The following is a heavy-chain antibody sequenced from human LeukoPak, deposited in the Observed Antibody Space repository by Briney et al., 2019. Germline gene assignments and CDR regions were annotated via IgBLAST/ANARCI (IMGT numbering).Heavy chain of an antibody. CDR2: ISSSGSTI. Sequence: GGSLRLSCAASGFTFSSYEMNWVRQAPGKGLERVSYISSSGSTIYYADSVKGRFTISRDNARNSLYLQMNSLRAEDTAVYYCARAYAGTLFYWGQGTLVTVSS. J-gene: IGHJ4*02. D-gene: IGHD4-23*01. CDR3: ARAYAGTLFY. CDR1: GFTFSSYE. V-gene: IGHV3-48*03.